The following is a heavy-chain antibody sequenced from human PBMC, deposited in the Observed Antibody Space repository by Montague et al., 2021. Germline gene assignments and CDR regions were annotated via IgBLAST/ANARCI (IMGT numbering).Heavy chain of an antibody. Sequence: SLRLSCAASDFTFSTYAMHWVRQAPGKGLKWVAVIWYDGSNKFYADSVKGRFTISRDNSKNTLYLQMNNLRAEDTAMYYCAREVAPGSGSNLVDYWGQGTLVTVSS. J-gene: IGHJ4*02. CDR1: DFTFSTYA. CDR3: AREVAPGSGSNLVDY. CDR2: IWYDGSNK. D-gene: IGHD3-10*01. V-gene: IGHV3-33*01.